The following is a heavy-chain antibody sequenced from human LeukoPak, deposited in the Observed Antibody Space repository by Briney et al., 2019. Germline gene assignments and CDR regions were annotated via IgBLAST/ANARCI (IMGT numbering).Heavy chain of an antibody. CDR3: ARDGIVVGDTLYYFDY. J-gene: IGHJ4*02. CDR2: ISAYNGNT. Sequence: ASVKVSCKASGYTFTSYGISWVRQAPGQGLEWMGWISAYNGNTNYAQKLQGRVTTTTDTSTSTAYMELRSLRSDDTAVYYCARDGIVVGDTLYYFDYWGQGTLVTVSS. V-gene: IGHV1-18*01. CDR1: GYTFTSYG. D-gene: IGHD1-26*01.